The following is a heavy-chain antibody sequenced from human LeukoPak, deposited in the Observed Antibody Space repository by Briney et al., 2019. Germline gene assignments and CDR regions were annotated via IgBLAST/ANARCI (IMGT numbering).Heavy chain of an antibody. D-gene: IGHD4-23*01. CDR3: ARESSGGKDY. J-gene: IGHJ4*02. V-gene: IGHV3-66*01. CDR2: IYSGANV. CDR1: GFTVSNNY. Sequence: GGSLRLSCAASGFTVSNNYMSWVRQAPGKGLEWVSVIYSGANVYYADSVKGRFTISRDNSQNTLSLQMNSLRAEDTAVYYCARESSGGKDYWGQGTLVTVSS.